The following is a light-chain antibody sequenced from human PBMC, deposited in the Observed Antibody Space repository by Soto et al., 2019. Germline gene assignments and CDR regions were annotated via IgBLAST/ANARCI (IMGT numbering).Light chain of an antibody. CDR2: YDD. CDR3: QSYDNSLSGSRV. CDR1: NVGNKP. V-gene: IGLV1-36*01. J-gene: IGLJ3*02. Sequence: QSVLTQPPSVSEAPGQRVAISCSGSNVGNKPVNWYQHLPGKAPKLLLYYDDMLSSGVSDRFSGSKSGTSASLAISGLQYDDEANYYCQSYDNSLSGSRVFGGGTKLTVL.